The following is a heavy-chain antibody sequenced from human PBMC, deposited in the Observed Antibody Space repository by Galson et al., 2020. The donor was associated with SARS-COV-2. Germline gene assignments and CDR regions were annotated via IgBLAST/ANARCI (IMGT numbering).Heavy chain of an antibody. CDR3: ARAPHDYYDSSGFFDY. D-gene: IGHD3-22*01. Sequence: ASKKVSCKASGYTFTSYGISWVRQAPGQGLEWMGWISAYNGNTNYAQKLQGRVTMTTDTSTSTAYMELRSLRSDDTAVYYCARAPHDYYDSSGFFDYCGQGTLVTVSS. J-gene: IGHJ4*02. CDR1: GYTFTSYG. CDR2: ISAYNGNT. V-gene: IGHV1-18*01.